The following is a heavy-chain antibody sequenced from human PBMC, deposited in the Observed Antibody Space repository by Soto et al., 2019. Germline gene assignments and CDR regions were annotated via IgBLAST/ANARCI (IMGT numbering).Heavy chain of an antibody. CDR2: TYYRSKWYN. Sequence: TLSLTCAISGDSVSSNSAAWNWIRQSPSRGLEWLGRTYYRSKWYNDYVVSVKSRITINPDTSKNQFSLQLNSVTPEDTAVYYCARTSFIKHQSILAKGFDPWGQGTLVTVSS. CDR1: GDSVSSNSAA. V-gene: IGHV6-1*01. J-gene: IGHJ5*02. D-gene: IGHD3-3*02. CDR3: ARTSFIKHQSILAKGFDP.